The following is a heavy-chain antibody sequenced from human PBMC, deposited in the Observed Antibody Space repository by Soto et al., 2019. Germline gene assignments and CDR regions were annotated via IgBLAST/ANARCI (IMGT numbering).Heavy chain of an antibody. CDR2: IIPIFGTA. CDR3: ASSIVVVTNGDLGYDAFDI. CDR1: GGTFSSYA. D-gene: IGHD3-22*01. Sequence: SVKVSCKASGGTFSSYAISWVRQAPGQGLEWMGGIIPIFGTANYAQKFQGRVTITADESTSTVYMELSSLRSEDAAVYYCASSIVVVTNGDLGYDAFDIWGQGTMVTVSS. V-gene: IGHV1-69*13. J-gene: IGHJ3*02.